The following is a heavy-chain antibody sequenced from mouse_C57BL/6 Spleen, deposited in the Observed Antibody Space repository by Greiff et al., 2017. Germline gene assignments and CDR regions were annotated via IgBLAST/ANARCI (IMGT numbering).Heavy chain of an antibody. CDR2: IYPGSGST. CDR3: ARRGFAY. V-gene: IGHV1-55*01. J-gene: IGHJ3*01. Sequence: VQLKESGAELVKPGASVKMSCKASGYTFTSYWITWVKQRPGQGLEWIGDIYPGSGSTNYNEKFKSKATLTVDTSSSTAYMQLSSLTSEDSAVYYCARRGFAYWGQGTLVTVSA. CDR1: GYTFTSYW.